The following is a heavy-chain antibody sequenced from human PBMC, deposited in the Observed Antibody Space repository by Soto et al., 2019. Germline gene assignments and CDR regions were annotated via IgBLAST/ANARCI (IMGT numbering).Heavy chain of an antibody. J-gene: IGHJ4*02. CDR2: ITATNGNT. V-gene: IGHV3-23*01. CDR3: AKDEGTSSTVFDY. Sequence: PGGALRVSCVASGFTFKAYAMGWVRQAPGKGLEWVSSITATNGNTYYADSVRGRFTISRDNSRNSLFLQMNGLRPEDSALYYCAKDEGTSSTVFDYWGQGTLVTVSS. CDR1: GFTFKAYA. D-gene: IGHD4-4*01.